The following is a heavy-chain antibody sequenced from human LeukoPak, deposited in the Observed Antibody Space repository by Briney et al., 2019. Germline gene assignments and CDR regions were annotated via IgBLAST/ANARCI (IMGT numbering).Heavy chain of an antibody. J-gene: IGHJ4*02. CDR3: ASNVYDYVWGSYRQRRVDFDY. CDR1: GGSISGYY. CDR2: VYTSGGT. D-gene: IGHD3-16*02. Sequence: SETLSLTCSVSGGSISGYYWTWIRQPAGKGLEWIGRVYTSGGTHYNPSLKTRLTISVDTSKNQFSLKLSSVTAADTAVYYCASNVYDYVWGSYRQRRVDFDYWGQGTLVTVSS. V-gene: IGHV4-4*07.